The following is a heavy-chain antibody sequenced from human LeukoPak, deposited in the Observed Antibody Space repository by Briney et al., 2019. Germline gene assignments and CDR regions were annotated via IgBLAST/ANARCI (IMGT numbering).Heavy chain of an antibody. CDR1: GSNLSSYA. CDR3: ARGGCSSTSCYIGNGMDV. CDR2: IIPIFGTA. Sequence: ASVEVSFKASGSNLSSYAISWVRQAPGQGLEWIGGIIPIFGTANYAQRFQGRVTITADKSTSTAYMELSSLRSEDTAVYYCARGGCSSTSCYIGNGMDVWGQGTTVTVSS. J-gene: IGHJ6*02. V-gene: IGHV1-69*06. D-gene: IGHD2-2*02.